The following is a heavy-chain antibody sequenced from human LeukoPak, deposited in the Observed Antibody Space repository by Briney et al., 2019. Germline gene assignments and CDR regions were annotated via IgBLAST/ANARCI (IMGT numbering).Heavy chain of an antibody. D-gene: IGHD3-22*01. CDR2: TYYNGSP. CDR1: GGSVPIYY. CDR3: ARAGRGNYYEYWYLDL. Sequence: SETLSLTCTVSGGSVPIYYWHWIRQPPGKGLELIGYTYYNGSPDYNPSLKGRVTISLDTSKNQISLKLSSVTAADTAVYYCARAGRGNYYEYWYLDLWGRGTLVTVS. V-gene: IGHV4-59*02. J-gene: IGHJ2*01.